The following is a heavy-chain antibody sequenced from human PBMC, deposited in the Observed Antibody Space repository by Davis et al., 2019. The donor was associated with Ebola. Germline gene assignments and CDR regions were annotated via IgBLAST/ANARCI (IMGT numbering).Heavy chain of an antibody. J-gene: IGHJ3*02. CDR3: ARDLVYDSSGYYLMRMGAFDI. CDR2: INGDGNTI. Sequence: GESLKISCAASGSTFRSYWMHWVRQAPGKGLVWVSRINGDGNTIGYADSVKGRFTISRDNAKNSLYLQMNSLRDEDTAVYYCARDLVYDSSGYYLMRMGAFDIWGQGTMVTVSS. D-gene: IGHD3-22*01. V-gene: IGHV3-74*01. CDR1: GSTFRSYW.